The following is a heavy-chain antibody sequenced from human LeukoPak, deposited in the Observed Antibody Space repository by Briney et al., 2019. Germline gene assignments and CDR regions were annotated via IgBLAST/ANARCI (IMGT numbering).Heavy chain of an antibody. CDR1: GASFSAYY. V-gene: IGHV4-34*01. Sequence: PSETLSLTCNVYGASFSAYYWSWIRQPPGTGLEWIGEINHSGSTNYNPSLTSRVVISVDTSKNEFSLKLSSVTAADTAVYYCARDQTSKGDAFDIWGQGTMVTVSS. CDR3: ARDQTSKGDAFDI. CDR2: INHSGST. J-gene: IGHJ3*02.